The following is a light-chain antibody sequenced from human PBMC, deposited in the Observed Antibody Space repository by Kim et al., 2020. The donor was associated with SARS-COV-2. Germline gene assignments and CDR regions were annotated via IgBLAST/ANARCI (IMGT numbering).Light chain of an antibody. J-gene: IGKJ4*01. CDR3: QQYGSSPLT. CDR2: GAS. V-gene: IGKV3-20*01. CDR1: QSVSSSY. Sequence: EIVLTQSPGTLSLSPGERATLSCRASQSVSSSYLAWYQQKPGQAPRLLIYGASSRATGITDRFSGSGSGTDFTLTISRLEPEDFAVYYFQQYGSSPLTFGGGTKVDIK.